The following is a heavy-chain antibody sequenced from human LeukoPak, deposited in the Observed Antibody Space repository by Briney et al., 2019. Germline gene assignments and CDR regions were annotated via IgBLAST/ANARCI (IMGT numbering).Heavy chain of an antibody. Sequence: DTLSLTCTVSGGSLSPYYWTWVRQAPGKGLEGIGYVYSTGTTNYNPPLRSRVTISVDTSKNQFSLKLTSVPAADTAIYYCARRQVGVLSGDFYYNYMDVWGKGTTVTVS. D-gene: IGHD1-26*01. V-gene: IGHV4-59*07. CDR3: ARRQVGVLSGDFYYNYMDV. CDR2: VYSTGTT. CDR1: GGSLSPYY. J-gene: IGHJ6*03.